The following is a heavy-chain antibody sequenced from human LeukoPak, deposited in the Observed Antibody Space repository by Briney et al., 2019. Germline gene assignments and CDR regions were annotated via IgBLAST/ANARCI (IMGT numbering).Heavy chain of an antibody. Sequence: QSGGSLRLSCAASGITVSRYWMSWVRQTPGGGLEWVANIKQDENEQDYVDSVRGRFTISRDNVKNSLYLQMNSLRVEDTALYFCATYSGVHHKTFDDWGQGTLVTVSS. CDR1: GITVSRYW. CDR2: IKQDENEQ. V-gene: IGHV3-7*03. CDR3: ATYSGVHHKTFDD. J-gene: IGHJ4*02. D-gene: IGHD1-26*01.